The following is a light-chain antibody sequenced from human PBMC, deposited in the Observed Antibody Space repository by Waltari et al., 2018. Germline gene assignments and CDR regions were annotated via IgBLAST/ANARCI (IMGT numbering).Light chain of an antibody. V-gene: IGLV4-60*03. CDR3: ETWVSNTWV. CDR1: SRHSRYT. CDR2: LEGSGSY. J-gene: IGLJ3*02. Sequence: QPVLTQPSSASASPGSSVKLTCTLSSRHSRYTIAWHQQQPGKAPRYLMKLEGSGSYSKGSGVPDRFSGSSSGADRYLTIANLQSEDEADYYCETWVSNTWVFGGGTKLTVL.